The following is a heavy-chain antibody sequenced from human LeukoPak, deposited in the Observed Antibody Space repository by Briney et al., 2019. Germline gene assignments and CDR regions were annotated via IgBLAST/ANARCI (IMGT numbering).Heavy chain of an antibody. CDR1: GYTLTELS. CDR3: ATDLRHSSSFVYY. D-gene: IGHD6-6*01. CDR2: FDPEDGET. Sequence: ASVKVSCKVSGYTLTELSMHWVRQAPGKGLEWMGGFDPEDGETIHAQKFQGRVTMTEDTSTDTAYMELSSLRPEDTAVYYCATDLRHSSSFVYYWGQGTLVTVSS. J-gene: IGHJ4*02. V-gene: IGHV1-24*01.